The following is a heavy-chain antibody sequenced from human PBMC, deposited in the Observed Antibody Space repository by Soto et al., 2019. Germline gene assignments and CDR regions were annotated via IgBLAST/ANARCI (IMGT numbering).Heavy chain of an antibody. CDR2: ISYDGSNK. CDR3: AKQNAGYTYYYYGMYV. CDR1: GFTFSTYG. V-gene: IGHV3-30*18. D-gene: IGHD5-12*01. J-gene: IGHJ6*02. Sequence: QVQLVESGGGVVQPGGSLRLSCAASGFTFSTYGMHWVRQAPGKGLEWVAVISYDGSNKYYADSVKGRFTLSRDNSKNTLYLQMDSLRAEDTAVYYCAKQNAGYTYYYYGMYVWGQGTTVTVSS.